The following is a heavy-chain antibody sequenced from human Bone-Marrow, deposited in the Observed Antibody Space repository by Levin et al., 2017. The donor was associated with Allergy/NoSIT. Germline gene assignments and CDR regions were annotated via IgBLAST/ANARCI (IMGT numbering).Heavy chain of an antibody. J-gene: IGHJ4*02. Sequence: GESLKISCEGSGDSLTNYWISWVRQMPGKGLEWMGRIDPSNSHINYSPSFQGNVTISSDNSKNTAYLQWSSLRPSDTAMYFCLSNDGYWGQGTQVTVSS. D-gene: IGHD1-1*01. CDR1: GDSLTNYW. V-gene: IGHV5-10-1*01. CDR3: LSNDGY. CDR2: IDPSNSHI.